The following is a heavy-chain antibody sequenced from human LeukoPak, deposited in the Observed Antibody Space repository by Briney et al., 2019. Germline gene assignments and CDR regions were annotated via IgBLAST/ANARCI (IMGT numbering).Heavy chain of an antibody. D-gene: IGHD3-10*01. CDR2: ISSSGSTI. J-gene: IGHJ4*02. CDR1: GFTFSSYE. V-gene: IGHV3-48*03. CDR3: ARDTMVRGVITFEY. Sequence: GGSLRLSXAASGFTFSSYEMNWVRQAPGKGLEWVSYISSSGSTIYYADSAKGRFTISRDNAKNSLYLQMNSLRAEDTAVYYCARDTMVRGVITFEYWGQGTLVTVSS.